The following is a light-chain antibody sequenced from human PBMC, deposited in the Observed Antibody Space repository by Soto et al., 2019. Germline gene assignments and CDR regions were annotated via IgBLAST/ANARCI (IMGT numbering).Light chain of an antibody. CDR2: GAS. J-gene: IGKJ5*01. CDR1: QSVSSN. Sequence: EIVMTQSPATLSVSPGERATLSCRASQSVSSNLAWYLQKPGQAPRLLIYGASTRATGIPARFSGSGSGTEFTLTISSLQSEDFAVYYCQQYNNWPSITFGQGTRLEIK. CDR3: QQYNNWPSIT. V-gene: IGKV3-15*01.